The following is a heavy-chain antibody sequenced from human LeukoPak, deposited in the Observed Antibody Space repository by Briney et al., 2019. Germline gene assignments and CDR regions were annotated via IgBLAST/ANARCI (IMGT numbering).Heavy chain of an antibody. D-gene: IGHD3-3*01. J-gene: IGHJ4*02. CDR3: ARDWSTTEGFV. CDR1: GFTFSSYG. Sequence: PGGSLRLSCAASGFTFSSYGMHWVRQAPGKGLEWVAVLWYDGSNKYYADSVKGRFTISRDTSKNTLYLQMNSLRAEDTAVYFCARDWSTTEGFVWGQGTLVTVSS. V-gene: IGHV3-33*01. CDR2: LWYDGSNK.